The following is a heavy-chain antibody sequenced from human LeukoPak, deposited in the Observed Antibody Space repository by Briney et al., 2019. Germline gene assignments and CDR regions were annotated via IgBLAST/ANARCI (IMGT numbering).Heavy chain of an antibody. J-gene: IGHJ4*02. V-gene: IGHV3-64*01. Sequence: QPGGSLRLSCAASGFTFSSYGMHWVHQAPGKGLEYVSGISSDGDSTYYANSVKGRFTISRDNSKNTLYLQVDRLRIEDMGIYYCARQYSGSYYEALDDWGQGTLVTVSS. CDR2: ISSDGDST. CDR1: GFTFSSYG. D-gene: IGHD1-26*01. CDR3: ARQYSGSYYEALDD.